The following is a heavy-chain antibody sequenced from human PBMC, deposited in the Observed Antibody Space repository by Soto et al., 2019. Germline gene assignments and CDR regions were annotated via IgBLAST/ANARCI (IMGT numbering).Heavy chain of an antibody. CDR1: GFTFSNYA. CDR3: AKRGSGSYYDY. D-gene: IGHD3-10*01. CDR2: ISGSGGST. V-gene: IGHV3-23*01. J-gene: IGHJ4*02. Sequence: EVQQLESGGGLVQPGGSLRLSCAASGFTFSNYAMNWVRQAPGKGLEWVSVISGSGGSTYYADSVKGRFTISRDNSKNTLYLQMNRLRAEDTAVYYCAKRGSGSYYDYWGQGTLVTVSS.